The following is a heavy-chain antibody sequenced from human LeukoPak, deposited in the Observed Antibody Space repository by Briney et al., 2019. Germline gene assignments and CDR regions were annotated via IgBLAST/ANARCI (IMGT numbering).Heavy chain of an antibody. D-gene: IGHD3-16*01. Sequence: PSETLSLTCNVSGFSSSSGYYWGWIRQAPGKGLEWIGSIYHSGYTHYNPSLKGRVTISVDTSKNQFSLKLSSVSAADTAVYYCARGGLENAYHSNDGFDFWGQGTMVTVSS. CDR1: GFSSSSGYY. V-gene: IGHV4-38-2*02. J-gene: IGHJ3*01. CDR3: ARGGLENAYHSNDGFDF. CDR2: IYHSGYT.